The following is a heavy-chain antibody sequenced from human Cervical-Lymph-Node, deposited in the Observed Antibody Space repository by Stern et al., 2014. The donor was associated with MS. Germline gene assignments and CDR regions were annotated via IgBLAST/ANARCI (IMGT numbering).Heavy chain of an antibody. D-gene: IGHD3-10*01. J-gene: IGHJ6*02. V-gene: IGHV1-46*01. CDR2: INPSSGTT. CDR3: ARGSVNYYYYGFDV. CDR1: GYTFTSNY. Sequence: QVQLVESGAEVKKPGASVKVSCKASGYTFTSNYIHWVRQAPGQGLEWMGMINPSSGTTTYAQKFQGRVTMTRDTSTRTVYLELSSLRSEDTAVYYCARGSVNYYYYGFDVWGQGTTVTVSS.